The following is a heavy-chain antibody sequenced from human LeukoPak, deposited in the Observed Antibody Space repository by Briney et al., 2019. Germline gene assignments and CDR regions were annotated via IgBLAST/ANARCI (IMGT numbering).Heavy chain of an antibody. J-gene: IGHJ4*02. CDR2: ISGIGGKT. D-gene: IGHD5-18*01. CDR3: AKDSRAGYSYGYSDS. CDR1: GFAFSSYA. Sequence: PGGSLRLSCAASGFAFSSYALTWVRQAPGKGLEWVSTISGIGGKTYYADSVKGRFTVSSDTSKKTLFLQMNSLRAEDTAIYYCAKDSRAGYSYGYSDSWGQGTLVTVSS. V-gene: IGHV3-23*01.